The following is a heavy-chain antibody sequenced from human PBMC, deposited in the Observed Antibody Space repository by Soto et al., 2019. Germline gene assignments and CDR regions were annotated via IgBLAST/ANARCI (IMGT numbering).Heavy chain of an antibody. J-gene: IGHJ4*02. Sequence: QVQLQESGPGLVKPTQTLSLTCTVSGGSISSGDYYWSWIRQPPGKGLEWIGSIYYSGSTYYNPSLKSRVTISVDTSKSQFSLKLNSVTAAETAVYYCASRHSSPYFDYWGQGTLVTVSS. V-gene: IGHV4-30-4*01. CDR1: GGSISSGDYY. CDR2: IYYSGST. CDR3: ASRHSSPYFDY. D-gene: IGHD6-13*01.